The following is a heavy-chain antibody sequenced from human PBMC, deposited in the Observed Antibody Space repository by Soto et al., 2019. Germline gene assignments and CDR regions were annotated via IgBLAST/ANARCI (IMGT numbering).Heavy chain of an antibody. CDR3: ARHVKGVRVLNWFDP. J-gene: IGHJ5*02. D-gene: IGHD3-10*01. CDR2: ISYSGTT. CDR1: GGSISSSSSY. V-gene: IGHV4-39*01. Sequence: QLLESGPGLVKPSETLSLTCIVSGGSISSSSSYWGWIRQPPGKGLEWIGSISYSGTTYYTPSLKSRVTISVDTSKNQFSLTLTSVTAAATAVYYCARHVKGVRVLNWFDPWGQGTLVTVSS.